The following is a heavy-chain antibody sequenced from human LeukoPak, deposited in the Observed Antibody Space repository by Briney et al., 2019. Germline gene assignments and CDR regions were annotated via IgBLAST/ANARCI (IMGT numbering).Heavy chain of an antibody. D-gene: IGHD6-13*01. Sequence: PSETLSLTCTVSDDSITIYYWSWIRQPPGKGLEWIGYIDHTGITNYNPSLNSRVTISRDTSKNQFSLKLSSVTAADTAVYYCARDRDSSSSGTSSGIDPWGQGTLVTVSS. CDR3: ARDRDSSSSGTSSGIDP. CDR2: IDHTGIT. J-gene: IGHJ5*02. V-gene: IGHV4-59*01. CDR1: DDSITIYY.